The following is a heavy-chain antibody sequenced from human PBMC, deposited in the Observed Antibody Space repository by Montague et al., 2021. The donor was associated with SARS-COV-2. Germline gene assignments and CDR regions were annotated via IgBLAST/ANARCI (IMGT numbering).Heavy chain of an antibody. CDR3: WGGVGAPYYYYGMDV. D-gene: IGHD1-26*01. V-gene: IGHV4-38-2*02. J-gene: IGHJ6*02. CDR1: GYSISSGYY. CDR2: IYHSGST. Sequence: SETLSLTCTVSGYSISSGYYWGWIRQPPGKGLEWIGIIYHSGSTYYNPSLKSRVTISVDTSKNQFSLKLSSVTAADTAVYYSWGGVGAPYYYYGMDVWGQGTTVTVPS.